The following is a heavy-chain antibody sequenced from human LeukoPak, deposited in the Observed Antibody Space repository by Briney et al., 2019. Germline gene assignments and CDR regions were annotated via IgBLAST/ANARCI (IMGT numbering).Heavy chain of an antibody. CDR2: INPNSGGT. J-gene: IGHJ5*02. D-gene: IGHD2-15*01. CDR3: ARDPGWSS. Sequence: ASVKVSCKASGYTFIDYYIHWVRQAPGQGLEWMGWINPNSGGTNYAQKFQGRVTMTRDTSITTAYMELSRLKSDDTAVYYCARDPGWSSWGQGTLVTVSS. V-gene: IGHV1-2*02. CDR1: GYTFIDYY.